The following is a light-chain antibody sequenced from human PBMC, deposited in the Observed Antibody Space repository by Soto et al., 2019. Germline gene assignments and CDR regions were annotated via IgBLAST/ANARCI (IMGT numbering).Light chain of an antibody. Sequence: QSALTQPPSASGSLGQSVTISCTGSSSDIGGYNYVSWYQQHPGKVPKLMIFEVNKRPSGVPDRFSGSKSGLTASLTVSGLQSEDEADYYCSSYAGSNNLVFGGGTKLTVL. CDR2: EVN. J-gene: IGLJ3*02. V-gene: IGLV2-8*01. CDR3: SSYAGSNNLV. CDR1: SSDIGGYNY.